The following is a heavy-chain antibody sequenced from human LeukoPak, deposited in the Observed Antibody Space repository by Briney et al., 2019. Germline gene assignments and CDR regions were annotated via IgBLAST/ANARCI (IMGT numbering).Heavy chain of an antibody. J-gene: IGHJ3*02. CDR1: GGSIISYY. V-gene: IGHV4-59*01. CDR2: IYHSGST. Sequence: SETLSLTCSVSGGSIISYYWSWIRQPPGKGLEWIGFIYHSGSTNYNPSLKSRVTISVDTSNNQFSLKLTSVTAADTAVYYCALGQYYYGSSGYSPPVVGAFDIWGQGTMVTVSS. CDR3: ALGQYYYGSSGYSPPVVGAFDI. D-gene: IGHD3-22*01.